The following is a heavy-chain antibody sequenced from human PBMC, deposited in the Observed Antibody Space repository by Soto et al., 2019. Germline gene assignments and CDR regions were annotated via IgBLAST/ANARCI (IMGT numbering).Heavy chain of an antibody. Sequence: SETLSLTCTVSGGSISSSSYYWGWIRQPPGKGLEWIGSIYYSGSTYYNPSLKSRVTISVDTSKNQFSLKLSSVTAADTAVYYCAREYYYDSSGYYPNWFVPWGQGTLVTVSS. CDR2: IYYSGST. CDR3: AREYYYDSSGYYPNWFVP. CDR1: GGSISSSSYY. D-gene: IGHD3-22*01. J-gene: IGHJ5*02. V-gene: IGHV4-39*01.